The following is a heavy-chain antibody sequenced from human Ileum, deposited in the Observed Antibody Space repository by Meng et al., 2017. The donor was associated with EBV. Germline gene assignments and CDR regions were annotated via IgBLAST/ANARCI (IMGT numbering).Heavy chain of an antibody. V-gene: IGHV4-59*01. CDR3: AKGGQWDPLDS. D-gene: IGHD1-26*01. CDR2: FYEGTT. J-gene: IGHJ4*02. CDR1: CVSISGNY. Sequence: QVQLQESGPGLVKPSGTLALTCDGSCVSISGNYWSWIRQSPVKGLEWIGFFYEGTTNYNPSLKSRVTIAAGPANNQISLRLSSVTSADTAVYYCAKGGQWDPLDSWGRGILVTVSS.